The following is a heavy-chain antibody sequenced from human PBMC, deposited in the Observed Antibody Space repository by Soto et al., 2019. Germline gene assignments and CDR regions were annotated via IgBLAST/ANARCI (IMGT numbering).Heavy chain of an antibody. CDR3: ARDIDNRDYYYGLDV. J-gene: IGHJ6*02. CDR2: ISNSGNTI. D-gene: IGHD1-20*01. Sequence: GVLRLSCVASGFVFKNYEMNCVRQAPGKGLEWISYISNSGNTIYVADSMRGRFTISRDNAKNSLFLQMNSLRADDTAVYYCARDIDNRDYYYGLDVWGQGTTVTVSS. V-gene: IGHV3-48*03. CDR1: GFVFKNYE.